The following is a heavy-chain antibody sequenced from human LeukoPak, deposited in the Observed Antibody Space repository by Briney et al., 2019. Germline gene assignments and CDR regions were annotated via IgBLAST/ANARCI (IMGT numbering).Heavy chain of an antibody. V-gene: IGHV4-34*01. CDR2: INHSGTT. D-gene: IGHD2-2*01. CDR1: GGSFSGYY. CDR3: ARDSASTSCLDY. Sequence: SETLSLTCDVYGGSFSGYYWSWIRQPPGEGLEWIGEINHSGTTNYNPSLKSRVTISVDTSKNQFSLKLSSVTAADTAVYYCARDSASTSCLDYWGQGTLVTVSS. J-gene: IGHJ4*02.